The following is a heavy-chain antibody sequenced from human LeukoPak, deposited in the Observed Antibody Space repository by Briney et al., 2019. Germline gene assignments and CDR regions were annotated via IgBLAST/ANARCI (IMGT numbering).Heavy chain of an antibody. Sequence: GGSLRLSCAASGFTFSSYAMSWVRQAPGKGLEWVSFISGSGGSTYYADSVKGRFTISRDNSKNTLYLQMNSLRAEDTAVYYCAKDRLVSRWSHYFDYWGQGTLVTVSS. CDR3: AKDRLVSRWSHYFDY. CDR2: ISGSGGST. CDR1: GFTFSSYA. D-gene: IGHD6-13*01. J-gene: IGHJ4*02. V-gene: IGHV3-23*01.